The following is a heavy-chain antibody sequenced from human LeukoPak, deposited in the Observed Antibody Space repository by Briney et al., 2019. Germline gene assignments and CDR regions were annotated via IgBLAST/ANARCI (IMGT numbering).Heavy chain of an antibody. Sequence: PSETLSLTCTVSGGSISSYYWSWIRQPAGKGLEWIGEINHSGSTNYNPSLKSRVTISVDTSKNQFSLKLSSVTAADTAVYYCARTARHWGQGTLVTVSS. J-gene: IGHJ4*02. CDR2: INHSGST. V-gene: IGHV4-34*01. CDR1: GGSISSYY. CDR3: ARTARH.